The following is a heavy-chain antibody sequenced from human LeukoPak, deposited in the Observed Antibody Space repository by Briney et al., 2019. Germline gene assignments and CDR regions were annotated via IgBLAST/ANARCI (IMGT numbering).Heavy chain of an antibody. CDR3: ARSLRFGEFSDY. D-gene: IGHD3-10*01. CDR2: IIPIFGTA. V-gene: IGHV1-69*13. J-gene: IGHJ4*02. CDR1: GGTFSSYA. Sequence: SVKVSCKASGGTFSSYASSWVRQAPGQGLEWMGGIIPIFGTANYAQKFQGKVTITADEPTSTAYMELSSLRSEDTAVYYCARSLRFGEFSDYWGQGTLVTVST.